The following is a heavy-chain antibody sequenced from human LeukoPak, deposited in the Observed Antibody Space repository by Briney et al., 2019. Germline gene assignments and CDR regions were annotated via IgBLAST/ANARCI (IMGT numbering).Heavy chain of an antibody. CDR1: GGSFSVYY. V-gene: IGHV4-34*01. Sequence: PSETLSLTCAVYGGSFSVYYWSWIRQPPGKGLEWIAEINHLGRTNYNPSLKSRATISIDTSKNQVFLKLSPVTAADTAVYYCARGSASGIYPIDYWGQGTLVTVSS. D-gene: IGHD5-12*01. CDR3: ARGSASGIYPIDY. J-gene: IGHJ4*02. CDR2: INHLGRT.